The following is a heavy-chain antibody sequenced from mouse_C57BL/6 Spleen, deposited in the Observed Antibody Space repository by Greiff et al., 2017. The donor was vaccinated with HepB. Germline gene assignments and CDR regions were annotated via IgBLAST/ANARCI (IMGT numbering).Heavy chain of an antibody. Sequence: VQLQQSGPELVKPGASVKIPCKASGYTFTDYNMDWVKQSHGKSLEWIGDINPNNGGTIYNQKFKGKATLTVDKSSSTAYMELRSLTSEDTAVYYCARLYGSSSYYFDYWGQGTTLTVSS. CDR3: ARLYGSSSYYFDY. J-gene: IGHJ2*01. D-gene: IGHD1-1*01. CDR2: INPNNGGT. CDR1: GYTFTDYN. V-gene: IGHV1-18*01.